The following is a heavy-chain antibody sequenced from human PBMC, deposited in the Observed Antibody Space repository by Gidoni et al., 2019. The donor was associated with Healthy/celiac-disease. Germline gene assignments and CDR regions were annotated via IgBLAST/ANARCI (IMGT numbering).Heavy chain of an antibody. CDR2: IYYSGST. Sequence: QLQLQESGPGLVKPSETLSRTCTVSGGSISSSSYYWGWIRQPPGKGPEWIGSIYYSGSTYYNPSLKSRVTISVDTSKNQFSLKLSSVTAADTAVYYCARVSLTRYAFDYWGQGTLVTVSS. CDR1: GGSISSSSYY. D-gene: IGHD2-8*01. CDR3: ARVSLTRYAFDY. J-gene: IGHJ4*02. V-gene: IGHV4-39*01.